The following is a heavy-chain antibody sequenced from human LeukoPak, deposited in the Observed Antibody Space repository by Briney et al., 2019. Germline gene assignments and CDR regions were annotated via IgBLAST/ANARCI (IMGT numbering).Heavy chain of an antibody. Sequence: GGSLRLSCAASGFTFSSYAMSWVRQAPGKGLEWVSVISGSGGSTYYADSVKGRFTISRDNSKNTLYLQMYSLRAEDTAVYYCAKCLYSGSCDGFDYWGQGTLVTVSS. V-gene: IGHV3-23*01. CDR1: GFTFSSYA. D-gene: IGHD1-26*01. CDR3: AKCLYSGSCDGFDY. CDR2: ISGSGGST. J-gene: IGHJ4*02.